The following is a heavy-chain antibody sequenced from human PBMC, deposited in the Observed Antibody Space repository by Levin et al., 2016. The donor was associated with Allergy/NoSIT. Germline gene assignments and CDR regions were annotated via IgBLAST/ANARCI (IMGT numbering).Heavy chain of an antibody. Sequence: ASVKVSCKASGYTFTSYGISWVRQAPGQGLEWMGWISAYNGNTNYAQKLQGRVTMTTDTSTSTAYMELRSLRSDDTAVYYCARILNDYSNYPLPYYYYYYMDVWGKGTTVTVSS. V-gene: IGHV1-18*01. CDR3: ARILNDYSNYPLPYYYYYYMDV. CDR1: GYTFTSYG. CDR2: ISAYNGNT. D-gene: IGHD4-11*01. J-gene: IGHJ6*03.